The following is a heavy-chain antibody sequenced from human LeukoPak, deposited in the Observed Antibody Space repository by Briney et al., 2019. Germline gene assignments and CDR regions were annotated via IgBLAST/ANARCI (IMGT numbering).Heavy chain of an antibody. V-gene: IGHV3-30*02. CDR1: GFTFSTYG. CDR2: IRYDGSNI. J-gene: IGHJ4*02. Sequence: PGGSLRLSCAASGFTFSTYGMHWVRQAPGKGLEWVAFIRYDGSNINYADSVKGRFTISRDNSKNTLYLQMNSLRDEDAAMYYCAKDLNGYFDYWGQGTLVTVSS. CDR3: AKDLNGYFDY.